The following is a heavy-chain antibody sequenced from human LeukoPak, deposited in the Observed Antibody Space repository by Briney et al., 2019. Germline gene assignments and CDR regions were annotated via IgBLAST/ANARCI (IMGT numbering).Heavy chain of an antibody. D-gene: IGHD6-6*01. CDR1: RFTFSSYS. Sequence: GGSLRLSCAASRFTFSSYSMNWVRQAPGKGLEWVSSISSSSSSYIYYADSVKGRFTISRDNAKNSLYLQMNSLRAEDTAVYYCARGSSSSGYYMDVWGKGTTVTVSS. CDR3: ARGSSSSGYYMDV. V-gene: IGHV3-21*01. J-gene: IGHJ6*03. CDR2: ISSSSSSYI.